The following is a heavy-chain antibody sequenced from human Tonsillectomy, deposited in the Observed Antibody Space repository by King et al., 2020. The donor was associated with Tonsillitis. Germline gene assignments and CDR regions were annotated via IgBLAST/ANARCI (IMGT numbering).Heavy chain of an antibody. Sequence: QLQESGPGLVKPSETLSLTCTVSGGSISSSNYYWGWIRQPPGKGLEWIGSLFYSGSTYYNPSLKSRVTISVDTSKNKFSLKLSSVTAADTAVYYCATKVGYCSGGSCYSFDYWGQGTLVTVSS. CDR2: LFYSGST. D-gene: IGHD2-15*01. J-gene: IGHJ4*02. CDR3: ATKVGYCSGGSCYSFDY. CDR1: GGSISSSNYY. V-gene: IGHV4-39*07.